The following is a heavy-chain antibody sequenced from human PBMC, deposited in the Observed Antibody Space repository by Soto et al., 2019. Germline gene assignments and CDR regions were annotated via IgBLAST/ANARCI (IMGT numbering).Heavy chain of an antibody. CDR2: INHSGST. D-gene: IGHD2-15*01. J-gene: IGHJ4*02. V-gene: IGHV4-34*01. CDR1: GGSFSGYY. CDR3: ARGQVVAAQH. Sequence: ASETLSLTCAVYGGSFSGYYWSWIRQPPGKGLEWIGEINHSGSTNYNPSLKSRVAISGDTSKNQFSLKLSSVTAADTAVYYCARGQVVAAQHWGQGTLVTVSS.